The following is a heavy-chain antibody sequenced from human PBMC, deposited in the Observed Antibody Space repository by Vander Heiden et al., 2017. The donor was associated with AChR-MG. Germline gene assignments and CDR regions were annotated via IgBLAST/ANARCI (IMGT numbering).Heavy chain of an antibody. V-gene: IGHV4-39*01. CDR3: ARRVGANRWFDP. CDR1: GGSISSGAYY. Sequence: QVQLQESGPGLVKPSETLSPTCTVSGGSISSGAYYWGWIRQPPGKGLEWIGTISYSGSTDYNPSLKSRVTISADTSKNQFSLKLTSVTAADTSVYYCARRVGANRWFDPWGQGALVTVSS. D-gene: IGHD2-15*01. CDR2: ISYSGST. J-gene: IGHJ5*02.